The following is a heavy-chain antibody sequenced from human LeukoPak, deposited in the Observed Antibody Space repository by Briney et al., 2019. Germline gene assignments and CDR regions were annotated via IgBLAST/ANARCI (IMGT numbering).Heavy chain of an antibody. V-gene: IGHV3-30*03. CDR3: ARYYTVAVWEAWFEP. J-gene: IGHJ5*02. CDR2: ISSDGGHE. D-gene: IGHD1-26*01. Sequence: GTSLRLSCAASGFTFTSYGMHWVRQAPGKGLEWVALISSDGGHENYADSVRGRFTISRDNSKNTLYLQMNSLSSEDTALYYCARYYTVAVWEAWFEPWGQGTLVTVSS. CDR1: GFTFTSYG.